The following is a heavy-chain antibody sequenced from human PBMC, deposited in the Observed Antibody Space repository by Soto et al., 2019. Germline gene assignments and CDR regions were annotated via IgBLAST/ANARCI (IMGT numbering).Heavy chain of an antibody. CDR3: ARAVVVIGDYYYYGMDV. J-gene: IGHJ6*02. CDR1: GFTFSSYD. Sequence: GGSLRLSCAASGFTFSSYDMHWVRQATGKGLEWVSAIGTAGDTYYPGSVKGRFTISRENAKNSLYLQMNSLRAEDTAVYYCARAVVVIGDYYYYGMDVWGQGTTVTVSS. V-gene: IGHV3-13*01. CDR2: IGTAGDT. D-gene: IGHD3-22*01.